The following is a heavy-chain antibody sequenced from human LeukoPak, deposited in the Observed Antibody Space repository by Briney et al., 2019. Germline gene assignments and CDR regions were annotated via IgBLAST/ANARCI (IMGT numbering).Heavy chain of an antibody. CDR1: GYTFTSYA. J-gene: IGHJ3*02. D-gene: IGHD6-13*01. Sequence: ASVKVSCKASGYTFTSYAMNWVRQAPGQGLERMGWINTNTGNPTYAQGFTGRFVFSLDTSVSTAYLQISSLKAEDTAVYYCARFGSSWYSDAFDIWGQGTMVTVSS. CDR3: ARFGSSWYSDAFDI. V-gene: IGHV7-4-1*02. CDR2: INTNTGNP.